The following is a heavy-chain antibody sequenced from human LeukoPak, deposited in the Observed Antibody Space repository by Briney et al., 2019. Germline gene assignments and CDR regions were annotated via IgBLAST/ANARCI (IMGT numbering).Heavy chain of an antibody. Sequence: ASVNVSCKASGYTFTSYYMLWVRQAPGQGLEWMGLINPTGGSTGYAQKFQGRVTMTRDMSTSTDHMELSSLRSEDTALYYCARDDYGSPEIDYWGQGTLVTVSS. CDR1: GYTFTSYY. V-gene: IGHV1-46*01. CDR3: ARDDYGSPEIDY. CDR2: INPTGGST. D-gene: IGHD1-26*01. J-gene: IGHJ4*02.